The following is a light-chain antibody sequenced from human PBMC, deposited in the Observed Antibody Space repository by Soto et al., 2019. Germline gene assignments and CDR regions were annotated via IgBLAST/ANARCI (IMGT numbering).Light chain of an antibody. CDR2: EVS. J-gene: IGLJ3*02. V-gene: IGLV2-14*01. CDR3: AAWDGSLNGWV. CDR1: SSDVGGYNY. Sequence: QSALTQPASVSGSPEQSITISCTGTSSDVGGYNYVSWYQQHPGKAPKLMIYEVSNRPSGVSNRFSGSKSGNTASLTISGLQAEDEADYYCAAWDGSLNGWVFGGGTKLTVL.